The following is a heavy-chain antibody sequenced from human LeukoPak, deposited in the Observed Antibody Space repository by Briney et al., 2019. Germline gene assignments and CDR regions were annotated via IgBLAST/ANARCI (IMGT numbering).Heavy chain of an antibody. CDR2: IKEDGSEK. Sequence: GGSLRLSCAASGFTFSSYWMSWVRQPPGKGLEWVANIKEDGSEKFYVDSVKGRLIIVREYAQHSLYVQMNSMRAEDAAVYYCARGGSGYDYWGQGNLITVSS. D-gene: IGHD5-12*01. J-gene: IGHJ4*02. CDR3: ARGGSGYDY. CDR1: GFTFSSYW. V-gene: IGHV3-7*01.